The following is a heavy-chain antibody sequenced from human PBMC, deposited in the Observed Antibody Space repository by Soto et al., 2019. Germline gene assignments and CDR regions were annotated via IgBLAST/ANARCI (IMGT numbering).Heavy chain of an antibody. Sequence: EVPLVESGGGLVQPGGSLRLSCAASGFTFSSYSMNWVRQAPGKGLEWVSYISSSSSTIYYADSVKGRFTISRDNAKNSLYLQMNSLRDEDTAVYYCAREEAGYSGYDGDAFDIWGQGTMVTVSS. D-gene: IGHD5-12*01. CDR3: AREEAGYSGYDGDAFDI. CDR1: GFTFSSYS. V-gene: IGHV3-48*02. CDR2: ISSSSSTI. J-gene: IGHJ3*02.